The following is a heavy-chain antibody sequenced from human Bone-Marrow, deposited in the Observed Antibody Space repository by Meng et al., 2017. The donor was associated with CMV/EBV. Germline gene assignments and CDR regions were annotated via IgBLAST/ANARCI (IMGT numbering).Heavy chain of an antibody. CDR1: GFTFSSYA. D-gene: IGHD6-6*01. CDR3: ARDPPKYSSLTGDYDYYGMDV. Sequence: GESLKISCAASGFTFSSYAMHWVRQAPGKGLEWVAVISYDGSNKYYADSVKGRFTISRDNSKNTLYLQRNSLRAEDSAVYYCARDPPKYSSLTGDYDYYGMDVWGQGTTVTVSS. CDR2: ISYDGSNK. V-gene: IGHV3-30*04. J-gene: IGHJ6*02.